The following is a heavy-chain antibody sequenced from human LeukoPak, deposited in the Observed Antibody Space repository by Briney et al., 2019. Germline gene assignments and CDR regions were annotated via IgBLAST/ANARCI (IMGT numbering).Heavy chain of an antibody. V-gene: IGHV4-59*01. CDR2: SDYSGST. J-gene: IGHJ4*02. CDR1: GGSISNYY. Sequence: SETLSLTCRVSGGSISNYYWSWIRQPPGKGLEWIGYSDYSGSTNYSPSLKSRVTISVDTSKNQFSLKLRSVTAADTAVYYCARDIGGSYYFHYWGQGTLVTVSS. D-gene: IGHD1-26*01. CDR3: ARDIGGSYYFHY.